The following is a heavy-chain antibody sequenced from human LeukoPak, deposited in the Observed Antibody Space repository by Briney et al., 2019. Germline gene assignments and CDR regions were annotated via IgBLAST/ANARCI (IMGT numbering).Heavy chain of an antibody. CDR3: ARDTSGWYYDSWSGFTPRIYYYYGMDV. J-gene: IGHJ6*02. CDR1: GGTFSSYA. D-gene: IGHD3-3*01. V-gene: IGHV1-69*01. Sequence: GASVKVSCKASGGTFSSYAISWVGRALGQGLGWMGGSFPIFGPETSDKKFQGRVTITADESTSTAYMELSSLRSEDTAVYYCARDTSGWYYDSWSGFTPRIYYYYGMDVWGQGTTVTVSS. CDR2: SFPIFGP.